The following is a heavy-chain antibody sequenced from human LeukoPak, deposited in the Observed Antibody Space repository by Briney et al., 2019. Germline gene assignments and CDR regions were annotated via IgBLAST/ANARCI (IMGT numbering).Heavy chain of an antibody. V-gene: IGHV4-59*01. D-gene: IGHD3-22*01. CDR3: ARAYDSSGYYYVGLFDY. J-gene: IGHJ4*02. Sequence: KPSETLSLTCTVSGGSISSYYWSWIRQPPGRGLEWIGYIYNSGSTNYNPSLKSRVTISVDTSKNQFSLKLSSVTAADTAVYYCARAYDSSGYYYVGLFDYWGQGTLVTVSS. CDR2: IYNSGST. CDR1: GGSISSYY.